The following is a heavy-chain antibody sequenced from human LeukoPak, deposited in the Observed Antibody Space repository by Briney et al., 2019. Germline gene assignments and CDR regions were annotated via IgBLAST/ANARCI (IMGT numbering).Heavy chain of an antibody. D-gene: IGHD3-22*01. CDR3: ARDSSGYNSGVH. CDR2: ISKSGSTI. V-gene: IGHV3-48*04. J-gene: IGHJ4*02. CDR1: GFTFSSYS. Sequence: PGGSLRLSCAASGFTFSSYSMNWVRQAPGKGLEWVSYISKSGSTIYYADSVKGRFTISRDNAKNSLYLQMNSLRAEDTAVYYCARDSSGYNSGVHWGQGTLVTVSS.